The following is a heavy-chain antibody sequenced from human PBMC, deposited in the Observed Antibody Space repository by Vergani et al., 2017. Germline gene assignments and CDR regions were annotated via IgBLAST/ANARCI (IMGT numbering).Heavy chain of an antibody. CDR2: ISGSGGRT. J-gene: IGHJ4*02. CDR3: AKDGNGYCSGGSCYSGGHYFDY. D-gene: IGHD2-15*01. Sequence: EVQLLESGGGLVQPGGSLRLSCAASGFTFSNYAMSWVRQAPGTGLEWVSGISGSGGRTDYADSVKGRFTISRDNSKNTLYLQMNSLRAEDTAVYYCAKDGNGYCSGGSCYSGGHYFDYWGQGTLVTVSS. V-gene: IGHV3-23*01. CDR1: GFTFSNYA.